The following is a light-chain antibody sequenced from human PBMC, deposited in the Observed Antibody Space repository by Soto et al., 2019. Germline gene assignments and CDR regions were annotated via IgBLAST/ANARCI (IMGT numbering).Light chain of an antibody. CDR3: QQSYSSPWT. Sequence: DIQMTQSPSSLSASVGDRVTITCRASQSISSYLNWYQQKPGKAPKLLIYAASSLQSGVPSRFSGSGSGTDFTLTISSLQPEDFATYVCQQSYSSPWTFGQGTKVDI. CDR1: QSISSY. CDR2: AAS. J-gene: IGKJ1*01. V-gene: IGKV1-39*01.